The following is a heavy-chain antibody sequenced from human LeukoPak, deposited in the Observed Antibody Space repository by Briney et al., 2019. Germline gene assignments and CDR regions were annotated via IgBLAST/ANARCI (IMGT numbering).Heavy chain of an antibody. V-gene: IGHV4-59*12. CDR2: IHYSGST. CDR3: AREKLYSSSWYGLNWFDP. J-gene: IGHJ5*02. CDR1: GGTISSYY. D-gene: IGHD6-13*01. Sequence: SETLSLTCTVSGGTISSYYWNWIRQPPGKGLEWIGYIHYSGSTKYNPSLKSRVTISVDTSKNQFSLKLSSVAAADTAVYYCAREKLYSSSWYGLNWFDPWGQGTLVTVSS.